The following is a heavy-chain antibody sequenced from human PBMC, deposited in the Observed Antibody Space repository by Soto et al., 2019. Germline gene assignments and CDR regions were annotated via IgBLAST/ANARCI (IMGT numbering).Heavy chain of an antibody. V-gene: IGHV4-34*01. CDR3: ARRRYCTNGVCYLGKGYFQH. Sequence: PSETLSLTCAVYGGSFSGYYWSWIRQPPGKGLKWIGEINHSGSTNYNPSLKSRVTISVDTSKNQFSLKLSSVTAADTAVYYCARRRYCTNGVCYLGKGYFQHWGQGTLVTVSS. CDR2: INHSGST. CDR1: GGSFSGYY. D-gene: IGHD2-8*01. J-gene: IGHJ1*01.